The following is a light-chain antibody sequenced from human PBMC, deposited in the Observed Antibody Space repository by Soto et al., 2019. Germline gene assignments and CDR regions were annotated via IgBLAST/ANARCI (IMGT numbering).Light chain of an antibody. CDR1: ESISSDY. J-gene: IGKJ2*01. CDR3: HRSGGVPYT. CDR2: GAS. V-gene: IGKV3-20*01. Sequence: EIVLTQSQGTLSLSPGQRVNLSCRASESISSDYLAWYQQRLGPAPRLLIYGASSGATGIPDRFSGSGSGPDFVLPISRLEPEEFAIYSVHRSGGVPYTFGQRTKLEI.